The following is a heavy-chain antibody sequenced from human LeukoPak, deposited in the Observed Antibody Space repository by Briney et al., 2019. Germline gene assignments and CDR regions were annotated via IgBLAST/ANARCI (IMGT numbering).Heavy chain of an antibody. D-gene: IGHD2-15*01. CDR1: RFTFSSYW. CDR2: INSDGSST. V-gene: IGHV3-74*01. CDR3: ARGTGGWPAPLDY. J-gene: IGHJ4*02. Sequence: PGGSLRLSCAASRFTFSSYWMHWVRQAPGKGLVWVSRINSDGSSTSYADSVKGRFTISRDNAKNTLYLQMNSLRAEGTAVYYCARGTGGWPAPLDYWGQGTLVTVSS.